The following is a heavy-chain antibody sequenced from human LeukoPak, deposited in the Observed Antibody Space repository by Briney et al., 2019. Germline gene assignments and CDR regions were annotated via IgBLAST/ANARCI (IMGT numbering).Heavy chain of an antibody. Sequence: GGSLRLSCAASGFTVSSNYMSWVRQAPGKGLEWVSVIYSGGSTYYADSVKGRFTISRDNSKNTLYLQMNSLTAEDTAVYYCARESFAARWDWGQGTLVTVSS. CDR3: ARESFAARWD. J-gene: IGHJ4*02. CDR1: GFTVSSNY. V-gene: IGHV3-53*01. CDR2: IYSGGST. D-gene: IGHD6-6*01.